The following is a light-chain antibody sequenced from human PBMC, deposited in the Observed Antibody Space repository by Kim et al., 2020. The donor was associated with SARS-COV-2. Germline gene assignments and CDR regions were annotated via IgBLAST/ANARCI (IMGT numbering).Light chain of an antibody. V-gene: IGLV2-8*01. Sequence: QSGAISCTGTSSDVGGYNYVSWYQQHPGKAPKLMIYEVSKRPSGVPDRFSGSKSGNTAPLTVSGLQAEDEADYYCSSYAGSNNYVFGTGTKVTVL. J-gene: IGLJ1*01. CDR1: SSDVGGYNY. CDR3: SSYAGSNNYV. CDR2: EVS.